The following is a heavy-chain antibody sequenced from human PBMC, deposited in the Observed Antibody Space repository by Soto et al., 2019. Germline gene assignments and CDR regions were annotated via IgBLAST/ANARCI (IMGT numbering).Heavy chain of an antibody. CDR2: IIPIFGTA. CDR1: GGTFSSYA. CDR3: ARGGYYYDSSGYYFAFDI. V-gene: IGHV1-69*13. Sequence: SVKVSCKASGGTFSSYAISWVRQAPGQGLEWMGGIIPIFGTANYAQKFQGRVTITADESTSTAYMELSSLRSEDTAVYYCARGGYYYDSSGYYFAFDIWGQGTIVTVSS. J-gene: IGHJ3*02. D-gene: IGHD3-22*01.